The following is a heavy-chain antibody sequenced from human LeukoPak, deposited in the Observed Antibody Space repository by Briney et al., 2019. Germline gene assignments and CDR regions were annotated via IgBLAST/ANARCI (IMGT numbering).Heavy chain of an antibody. CDR1: GGSNSSSNYF. J-gene: IGHJ1*01. Sequence: PSETLSLTCTVSGGSNSSSNYFWGWTRQPPGKGPEWIGSIYHSGTTYYDPSLKSRVTISVDTSKNQFSLKLSSVTAADTAVYYCARHSRTSSTRYFQVWGQGTLVSVSS. CDR2: IYHSGTT. V-gene: IGHV4-39*01. CDR3: ARHSRTSSTRYFQV. D-gene: IGHD6-13*01.